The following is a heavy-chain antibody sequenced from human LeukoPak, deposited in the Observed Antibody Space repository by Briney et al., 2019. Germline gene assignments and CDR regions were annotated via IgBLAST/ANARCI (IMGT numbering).Heavy chain of an antibody. CDR2: ISSDGSSI. D-gene: IGHD6-6*01. CDR1: GFTFSSHR. CDR3: AREGAALDY. J-gene: IGHJ4*02. Sequence: GGSLRLSCAASGFTFSSHRMYWVRQAPGKGLVWVSRISSDGSSIAYTDSVRGRFTISRDNAKNTLYLQMNSLRVEDTAVYYRAREGAALDYWGQGTLVSVSS. V-gene: IGHV3-74*01.